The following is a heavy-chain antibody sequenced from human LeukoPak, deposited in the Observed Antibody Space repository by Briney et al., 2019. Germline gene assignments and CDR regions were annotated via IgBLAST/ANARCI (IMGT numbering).Heavy chain of an antibody. J-gene: IGHJ5*02. Sequence: GASVKVSCKASGYTFTSYDINWVRLATGQGLEWMGWMNPNSGNTGYAQKFQGRVTMTRNTSISTAYMELSSLRSEDTAVYYCARRRRMSSGWYGNWFDPWGQGTLVTVSS. CDR2: MNPNSGNT. V-gene: IGHV1-8*01. CDR3: ARRRRMSSGWYGNWFDP. D-gene: IGHD6-19*01. CDR1: GYTFTSYD.